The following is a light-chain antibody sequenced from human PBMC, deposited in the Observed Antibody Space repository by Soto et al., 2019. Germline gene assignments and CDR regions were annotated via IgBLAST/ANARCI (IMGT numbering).Light chain of an antibody. Sequence: DIPMTQSPSSLSASVGDRVTIACQASQGINNYLNWYQQKPGKAPKLLIYDVSNVATGVPSRFSGSGSGTDFTFTISRLQPEDIATYYCQKYDSPLITFGQGTRLEIK. CDR1: QGINNY. CDR3: QKYDSPLIT. V-gene: IGKV1-33*01. CDR2: DVS. J-gene: IGKJ5*01.